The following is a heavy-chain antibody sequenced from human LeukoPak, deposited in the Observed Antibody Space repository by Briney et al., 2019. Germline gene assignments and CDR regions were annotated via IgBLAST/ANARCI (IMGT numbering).Heavy chain of an antibody. Sequence: SETLSLTCTVSGGSISSYYWSWLRQPPGKGLEWIGYIYYSGSTNYNPSLKSRVTISVDTSNNQFSLKLSSVTAADTAVYYCARVRMEWLLDPYYFDYWGKGTLVTVSS. V-gene: IGHV4-59*01. D-gene: IGHD3-3*01. CDR3: ARVRMEWLLDPYYFDY. J-gene: IGHJ4*02. CDR1: GGSISSYY. CDR2: IYYSGST.